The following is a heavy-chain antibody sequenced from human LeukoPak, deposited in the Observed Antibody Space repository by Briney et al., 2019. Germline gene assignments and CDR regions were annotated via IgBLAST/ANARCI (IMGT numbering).Heavy chain of an antibody. J-gene: IGHJ4*02. CDR3: AKAGNGFGY. Sequence: GGSLRLSCAASGFTFSSNWMSWVRQAPGKGLEWVANIKQDGSEKNYVDSVKGRFTIPRDNAKNSLYLQMNSLRAEDTAVYYCAKAGNGFGYWGQGALVTDSS. CDR1: GFTFSSNW. CDR2: IKQDGSEK. D-gene: IGHD2-8*01. V-gene: IGHV3-7*01.